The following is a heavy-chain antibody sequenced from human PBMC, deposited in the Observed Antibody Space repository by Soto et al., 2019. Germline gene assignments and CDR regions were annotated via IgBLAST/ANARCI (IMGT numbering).Heavy chain of an antibody. CDR2: ISGSGGST. J-gene: IGHJ4*02. D-gene: IGHD3-3*01. CDR1: GFTFSSYA. Sequence: GSLRLSCAAPGFTFSSYAMSWVRQAPGKGLEWVSAISGSGGSTYYADSVKGRFTISRDNSKNTLYLQMNSLRAEDTAVYYCAKDAPPDYDFWSGYFDYWGQGTLVTVSS. V-gene: IGHV3-23*01. CDR3: AKDAPPDYDFWSGYFDY.